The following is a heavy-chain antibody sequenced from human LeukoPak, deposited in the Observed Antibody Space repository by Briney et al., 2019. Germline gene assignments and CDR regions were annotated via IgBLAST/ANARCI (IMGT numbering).Heavy chain of an antibody. CDR3: ARNAYCDSTNCYAWFDP. D-gene: IGHD2-2*01. CDR2: IVPHSGGT. V-gene: IGHV1-2*02. Sequence: AASVEVSCKASGYTFTDYYIHWVRQAPGQGLEWMGWIVPHSGGTNYAQNYQGRITMTRDTSISTAYMELSSLRSDDTAVYYCARNAYCDSTNCYAWFDPWGQGTLVTVSS. CDR1: GYTFTDYY. J-gene: IGHJ5*02.